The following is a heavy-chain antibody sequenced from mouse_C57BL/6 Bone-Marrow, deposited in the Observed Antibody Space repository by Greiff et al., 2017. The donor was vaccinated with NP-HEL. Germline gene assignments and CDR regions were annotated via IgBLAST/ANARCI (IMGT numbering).Heavy chain of an antibody. V-gene: IGHV1-50*01. CDR1: GYTFTSYW. Sequence: QVQLQQSGAELVKPGASVKLSCKASGYTFTSYWMQWVKQRPGQGLEWIGEIDPSDSYTNYNQKFKGKATLTVDTSSSTAYMQLSSLTSEDSAVYYWAREAYGSNPGYFDYWGQGTTLTVSS. CDR3: AREAYGSNPGYFDY. CDR2: IDPSDSYT. D-gene: IGHD1-1*01. J-gene: IGHJ2*01.